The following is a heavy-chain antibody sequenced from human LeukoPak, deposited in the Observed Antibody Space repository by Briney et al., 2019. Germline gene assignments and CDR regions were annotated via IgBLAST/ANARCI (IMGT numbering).Heavy chain of an antibody. V-gene: IGHV4-31*03. CDR3: ARVSRDSSGYSDAFDI. J-gene: IGHJ3*02. CDR1: GGSISSGGYY. CDR2: IYYSGST. D-gene: IGHD3-22*01. Sequence: SETLSLTCTVSGGSISSGGYYWSWIRQHPGKGLEWIEYIYYSGSTYYNPSLKSRVTISVDTSKNQFSLKLSSVTAADTAVYYCARVSRDSSGYSDAFDIWGRGTMVTVSS.